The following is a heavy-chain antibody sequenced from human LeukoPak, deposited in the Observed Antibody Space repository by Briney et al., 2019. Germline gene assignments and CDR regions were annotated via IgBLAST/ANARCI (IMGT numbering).Heavy chain of an antibody. CDR2: ISGSGGST. Sequence: GGSLRLSRAASGFTFSIYAMSWVRQAPGKGLEWVSPISGSGGSTYYADSVKGRFTISRDNSKNTLYLQMKSLRAEDTAVYYCANRPYYYYYGMDVWGQGTTVTVSS. CDR3: ANRPYYYYYGMDV. V-gene: IGHV3-23*01. J-gene: IGHJ6*02. CDR1: GFTFSIYA.